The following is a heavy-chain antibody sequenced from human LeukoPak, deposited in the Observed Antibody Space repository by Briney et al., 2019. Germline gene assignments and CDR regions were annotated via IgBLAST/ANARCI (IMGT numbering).Heavy chain of an antibody. CDR3: ARDNGHSSGWERVDY. CDR1: GYTFTGYY. D-gene: IGHD6-19*01. CDR2: ISAYNGNT. V-gene: IGHV1-18*04. Sequence: ASVKVSCKASGYTFTGYYMHWVRQAPGQGLEWMGWISAYNGNTNYAQKLQGRVTMTTDTSTSTAYMELRSLRSDDTAVYYCARDNGHSSGWERVDYWGQGTLVTVSS. J-gene: IGHJ4*02.